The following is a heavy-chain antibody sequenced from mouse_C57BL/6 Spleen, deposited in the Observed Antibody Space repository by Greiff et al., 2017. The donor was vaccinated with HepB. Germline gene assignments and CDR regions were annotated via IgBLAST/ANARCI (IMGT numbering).Heavy chain of an antibody. CDR2: IHPNSGST. CDR3: ARWGPTGAMDY. J-gene: IGHJ4*01. CDR1: GYTFTSYW. Sequence: QVQLQQPGAELVKPGASVKLSCKASGYTFTSYWMHWVKQRPGQGLEWIGMIHPNSGSTNYNEKFKSKATLTVDKSSSTAYMQLSSLTSEDSAVYYCARWGPTGAMDYWGQGTSVTVSS. V-gene: IGHV1-64*01.